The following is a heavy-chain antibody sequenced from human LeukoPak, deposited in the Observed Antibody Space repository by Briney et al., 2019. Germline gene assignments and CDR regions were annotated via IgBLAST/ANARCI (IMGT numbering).Heavy chain of an antibody. V-gene: IGHV1-69*04. CDR2: IIPILGIA. CDR1: GGTFSSYA. J-gene: IGHJ5*02. D-gene: IGHD2-21*02. Sequence: SVKVSCKASGGTFSSYAISWVRQAPGQGLEWMGRIIPILGIANYAQKFQGRVTITADKSTSTAYMELSSMRSEDTAVYYCAREPDCGGDCGPWGQGTLVTVSS. CDR3: AREPDCGGDCGP.